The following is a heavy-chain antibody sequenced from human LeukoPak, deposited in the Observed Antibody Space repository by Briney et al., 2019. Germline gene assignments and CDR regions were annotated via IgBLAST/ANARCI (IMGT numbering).Heavy chain of an antibody. Sequence: GGSLRLSCTGSGFRFGDYAMNWVRQAPGKGLEWISYLSSSGNAYYADSVKGRFTISRDNSKNSLYLQMTSLRADDTAVYYCASGRGSYSPDYWGQGTLVTVSS. CDR1: GFRFGDYA. V-gene: IGHV3-69-1*02. CDR3: ASGRGSYSPDY. CDR2: LSSSGNA. J-gene: IGHJ4*02. D-gene: IGHD1-26*01.